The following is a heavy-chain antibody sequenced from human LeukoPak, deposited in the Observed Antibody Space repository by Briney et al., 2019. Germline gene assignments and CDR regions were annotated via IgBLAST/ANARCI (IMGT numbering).Heavy chain of an antibody. D-gene: IGHD5-12*01. CDR2: ISYDGSNK. CDR3: ARGRGYSGYGFEDY. Sequence: GGSLRLSCAASGFTFSSYAMHWVRQAPGKGLEWVAVISYDGSNKYYADSVKGRFTISRDNSKNTLYLQMNSLRAEDTAVYYCARGRGYSGYGFEDYWGQGTLVTVSS. V-gene: IGHV3-30-3*01. CDR1: GFTFSSYA. J-gene: IGHJ4*02.